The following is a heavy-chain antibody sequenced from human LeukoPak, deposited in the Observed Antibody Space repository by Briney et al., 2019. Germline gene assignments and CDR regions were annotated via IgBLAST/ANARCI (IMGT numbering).Heavy chain of an antibody. CDR1: GYTFSNYD. CDR3: AREFGTTVTNVYYYYYMDV. Sequence: ASVKVSCKTSGYTFSNYDIYWVRQAPGQGLECMGIINPSGGSTSYAQKFQGRVTMTRDMSTSTVYMELSSLRSEDTAVYYCAREFGTTVTNVYYYYYMDVWGKGTTVTVSS. J-gene: IGHJ6*03. CDR2: INPSGGST. D-gene: IGHD4-11*01. V-gene: IGHV1-46*01.